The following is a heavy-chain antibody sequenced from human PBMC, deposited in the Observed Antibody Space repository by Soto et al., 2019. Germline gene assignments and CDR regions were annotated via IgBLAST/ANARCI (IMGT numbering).Heavy chain of an antibody. V-gene: IGHV4-4*07. CDR1: GGSISNYY. CDR3: ARGNQVAMSDY. Sequence: SETLSLTCAVSGGSISNYYWSWIRQPAGKGLEWIVRFYASAYTNYNPSLKSRVTMSLDISKNQFSLRLSSVTAADTAVYSCARGNQVAMSDYWGQGTLVTVSS. J-gene: IGHJ4*02. CDR2: FYASAYT.